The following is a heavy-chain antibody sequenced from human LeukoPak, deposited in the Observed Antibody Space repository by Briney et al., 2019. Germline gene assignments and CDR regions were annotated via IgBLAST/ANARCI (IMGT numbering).Heavy chain of an antibody. J-gene: IGHJ5*02. Sequence: GGSLRLSCAASGFTFSNYGMHWVRKAPGKGLEWVAVISYDGSNKYYTDSVKGRFTISRDNSKNTLYLQMNSLRPEDTAVYFCARDRTVTTSWFDPWGQGTLVTVSS. CDR3: ARDRTVTTSWFDP. V-gene: IGHV3-30*03. D-gene: IGHD4-17*01. CDR1: GFTFSNYG. CDR2: ISYDGSNK.